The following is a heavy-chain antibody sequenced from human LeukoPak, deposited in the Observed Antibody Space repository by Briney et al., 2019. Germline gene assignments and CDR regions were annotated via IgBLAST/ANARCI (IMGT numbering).Heavy chain of an antibody. Sequence: GGSLRLSCAAPGFTVSSNYMSWVRQAPGKGLEWVSVIYSGGGTYYADSVKGRFTISRDNPKNALYLQMNSLRAEDTAVYYCAREYYYDTSGYGHWGQGTLVTVSS. CDR2: IYSGGGT. D-gene: IGHD3-22*01. CDR3: AREYYYDTSGYGH. V-gene: IGHV3-66*01. J-gene: IGHJ4*02. CDR1: GFTVSSNY.